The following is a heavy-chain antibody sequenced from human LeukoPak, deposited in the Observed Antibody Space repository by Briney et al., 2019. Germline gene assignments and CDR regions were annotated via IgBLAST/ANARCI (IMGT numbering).Heavy chain of an antibody. J-gene: IGHJ5*02. CDR3: ARGEVGAWFDP. V-gene: IGHV4-31*03. D-gene: IGHD1-26*01. Sequence: PSGTLSLTCTVSGGSISTGGYYWSWIRQHPGKGLEWIGYIYYSGTTYYNPSLKSRVTISVDTSQNQFSLKLSSVTAADTAVYYCARGEVGAWFDPWGQGTLVTVSS. CDR1: GGSISTGGYY. CDR2: IYYSGTT.